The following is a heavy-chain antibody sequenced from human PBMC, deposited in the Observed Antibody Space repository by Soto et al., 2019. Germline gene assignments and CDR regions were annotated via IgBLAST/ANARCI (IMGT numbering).Heavy chain of an antibody. CDR2: IDGAAATT. Sequence: LRLSCTASGFTFNNKWMHWVRQAPGKGLVWLSRIDGAAATTNYADSVKGRFTISRDNAKNIVFLHVNGLTDEDTAVYYCARGGAMGVDYWGQGTLVTVSS. CDR1: GFTFNNKW. CDR3: ARGGAMGVDY. D-gene: IGHD1-26*01. V-gene: IGHV3-74*01. J-gene: IGHJ4*02.